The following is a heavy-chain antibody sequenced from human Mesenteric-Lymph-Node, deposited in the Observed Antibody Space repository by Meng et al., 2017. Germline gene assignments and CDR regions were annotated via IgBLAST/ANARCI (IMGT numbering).Heavy chain of an antibody. D-gene: IGHD6-13*01. V-gene: IGHV3-30*18. CDR3: AKVAYASTWYVPHFDY. J-gene: IGHJ4*02. Sequence: QVQLVESGGGVVQPGRSLRLSCATSGFTFSTYGMHWVRQAPGKGLEWVAVISYDGSNKYYAESVKGRFTISRDNSKNTLHLQMNSLGAEDTAVYYCAKVAYASTWYVPHFDYWGQGTLVTVSS. CDR1: GFTFSTYG. CDR2: ISYDGSNK.